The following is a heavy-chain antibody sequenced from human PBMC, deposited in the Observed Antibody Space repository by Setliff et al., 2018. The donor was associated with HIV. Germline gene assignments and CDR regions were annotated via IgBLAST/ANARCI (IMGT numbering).Heavy chain of an antibody. D-gene: IGHD3-3*01. CDR1: GGSVSSNSYY. J-gene: IGHJ4*02. V-gene: IGHV4-61*10. Sequence: SETLSLTCTVSGGSVSSNSYYWSWIRQPAGKGLEWIGHIYITGNTNYNPSLKSRVTISLDTSKNQLSLTLTSVTTTDTAVYYCARGGLGGFWSGYFTSGSFDSWGQGILVTVSS. CDR3: ARGGLGGFWSGYFTSGSFDS. CDR2: IYITGNT.